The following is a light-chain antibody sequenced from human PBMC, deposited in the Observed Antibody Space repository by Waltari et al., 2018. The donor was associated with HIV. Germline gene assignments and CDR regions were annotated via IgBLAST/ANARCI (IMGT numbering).Light chain of an antibody. V-gene: IGLV2-8*01. CDR1: SSDVGGYSY. CDR3: SSYAGSNNVI. J-gene: IGLJ2*01. CDR2: EVS. Sequence: QSALAQPPSASVSPGQSVTISCTEPSSDVGGYSYVSWYQQHPGKAPKLMIYEVSKRPSGVPDRFSGSKSGNAASLTVSGLQAEDEADYYCSSYAGSNNVIFGGGTKLTVL.